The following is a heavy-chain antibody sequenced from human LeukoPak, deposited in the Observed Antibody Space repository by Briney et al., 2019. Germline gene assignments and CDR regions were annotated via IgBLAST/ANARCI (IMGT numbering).Heavy chain of an antibody. CDR3: ARDFRSIYGSDCYLYYFDY. J-gene: IGHJ4*02. CDR2: ISSSSGYI. CDR1: GFTFSSYT. D-gene: IGHD2-21*02. V-gene: IGHV3-21*01. Sequence: GGSLRLSCAASGFTFSSYTMNWVRQAPGKGLEWVSSISSSSGYIYYADSVKGRFSISRDNAKNSLYLQMNSLRAEDTAVYYCARDFRSIYGSDCYLYYFDYWGQGALVTVSS.